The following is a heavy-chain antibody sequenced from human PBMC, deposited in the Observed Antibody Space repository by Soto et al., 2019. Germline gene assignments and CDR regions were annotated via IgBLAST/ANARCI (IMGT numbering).Heavy chain of an antibody. D-gene: IGHD2-21*02. V-gene: IGHV4-59*01. CDR1: GGSIDNYY. J-gene: IGHJ4*02. Sequence: QVQLQESGPRLVKPSETLSLTCNVSGGSIDNYYWTWIRQAPGKGLEWIGYVYHNGRTSYNPSLKSRVSISVDRSKNQFSLNLSSVTAADTAVYYCASIPTFMVLTPRDFWGRGTLVTVSA. CDR3: ASIPTFMVLTPRDF. CDR2: VYHNGRT.